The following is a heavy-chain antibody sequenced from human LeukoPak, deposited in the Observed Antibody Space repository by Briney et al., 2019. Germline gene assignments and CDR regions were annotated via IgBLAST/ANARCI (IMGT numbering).Heavy chain of an antibody. V-gene: IGHV1-24*01. J-gene: IGHJ4*02. CDR1: GYTLTELS. CDR2: FDPEDGET. Sequence: ASVTLSCKVSGYTLTELSMHWVRQAPGKGLEWMGGFDPEDGETIYAQKFQGRVTMTEDTSTDTAYMELSSLRSEDTAVYYCATVGDFWSGFLYDYWGQGTLVTVSS. CDR3: ATVGDFWSGFLYDY. D-gene: IGHD3-3*01.